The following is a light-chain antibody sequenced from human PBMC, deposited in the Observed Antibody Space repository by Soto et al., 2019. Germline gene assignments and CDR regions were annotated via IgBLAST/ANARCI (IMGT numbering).Light chain of an antibody. J-gene: IGLJ3*02. Sequence: QAVVTQSPSASASLGASVKLTCTLSSGHSNYAIAWHQQQPEKGPRYLMKLNSDGSHSKGDGIPDRFSGSISGAERYLTISSLQSEDEADYYCQTWDTGIRVFGGGTKLTVL. CDR3: QTWDTGIRV. CDR2: LNSDGSH. CDR1: SGHSNYA. V-gene: IGLV4-69*01.